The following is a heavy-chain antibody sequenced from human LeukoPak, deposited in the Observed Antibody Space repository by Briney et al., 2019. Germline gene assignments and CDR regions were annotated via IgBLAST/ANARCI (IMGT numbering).Heavy chain of an antibody. Sequence: GRSLRLSCAASGFTFSSYGMHWVRQAPGKGLEWVAVISYDGSNKYYADSVKGRFTISRDNSKNTLYLQMNSLRAEDTAVYYCAMGIIGYSDAFDIWGRGTMVTVSS. J-gene: IGHJ3*02. CDR3: AMGIIGYSDAFDI. CDR2: ISYDGSNK. D-gene: IGHD1-20*01. V-gene: IGHV3-30*03. CDR1: GFTFSSYG.